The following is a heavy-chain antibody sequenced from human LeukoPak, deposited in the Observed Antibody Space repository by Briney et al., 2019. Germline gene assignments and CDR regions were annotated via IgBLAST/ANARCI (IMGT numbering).Heavy chain of an antibody. D-gene: IGHD3-10*01. CDR3: ARSQPGSYSF. J-gene: IGHJ4*02. CDR2: ISSSSSYI. Sequence: GGSLRLSCAASGFTFSSYSMNWVRQAPGKGLEWVSSISSSSSYIYYADLVKGRFTISRDNAKNSLYLQMNSLRAEDTAVYYCARSQPGSYSFWGQGTLVTVSS. V-gene: IGHV3-21*01. CDR1: GFTFSSYS.